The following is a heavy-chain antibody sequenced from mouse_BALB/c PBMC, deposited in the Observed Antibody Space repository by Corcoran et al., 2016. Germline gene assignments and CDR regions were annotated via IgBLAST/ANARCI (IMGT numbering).Heavy chain of an antibody. Sequence: EVQLQQSGAELVRPGALVKLSCKASGFNIKDYYMHWVKQRPEQGLEWIGWIDPENSNTIYDPKFQGKASITADTSSNTAYLQLSSLTSEDTAVYYCARDGAWFAYWGQGTLVTVSA. V-gene: IGHV14-1*02. CDR2: IDPENSNT. CDR3: ARDGAWFAY. D-gene: IGHD1-2*01. CDR1: GFNIKDYY. J-gene: IGHJ3*01.